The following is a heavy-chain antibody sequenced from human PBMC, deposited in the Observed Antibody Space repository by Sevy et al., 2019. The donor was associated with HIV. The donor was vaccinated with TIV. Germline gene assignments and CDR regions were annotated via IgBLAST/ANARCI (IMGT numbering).Heavy chain of an antibody. Sequence: GGSLRLSCAASGFTFSKYWMCWVRQAPGKGLEWVANIKQDAGQKYYVDSVKGRFTISRDNAKNSLYLQMNSLRAEDTAVYFCARDDGNYYFHYWGQRTLVTVSS. CDR1: GFTFSKYW. CDR3: ARDDGNYYFHY. D-gene: IGHD1-7*01. J-gene: IGHJ4*02. V-gene: IGHV3-7*01. CDR2: IKQDAGQK.